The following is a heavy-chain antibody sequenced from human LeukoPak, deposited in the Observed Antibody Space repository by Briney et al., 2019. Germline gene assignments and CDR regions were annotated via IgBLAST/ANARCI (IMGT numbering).Heavy chain of an antibody. Sequence: SETLSLTCTVSGGSISYYYWTWIRQAPGKGLEWIGEISHSGTTDYNPSLESRVTMSVDTSSNQVSLNLRFLTAADTAIYYCARGGYYGYWSGYPRAEYCQYWGQGSLVTVSS. CDR3: ARGGYYGYWSGYPRAEYCQY. V-gene: IGHV4-34*01. CDR1: GGSISYYY. J-gene: IGHJ1*01. D-gene: IGHD3-3*01. CDR2: ISHSGTT.